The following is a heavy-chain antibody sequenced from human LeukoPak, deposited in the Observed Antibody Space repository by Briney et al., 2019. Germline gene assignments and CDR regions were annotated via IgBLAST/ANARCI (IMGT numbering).Heavy chain of an antibody. Sequence: GGSLRLSCAASGFTFSSYWMHWVRQGPGKGLVWVSRINTDGSSTNYADSVKGRFTISRDNAKNTLYLQMNSLRAEDTAVYYCAKGYDILTGPPLENAFDIWGQGTMVTVSS. CDR1: GFTFSSYW. CDR3: AKGYDILTGPPLENAFDI. V-gene: IGHV3-74*01. J-gene: IGHJ3*02. CDR2: INTDGSST. D-gene: IGHD3-9*01.